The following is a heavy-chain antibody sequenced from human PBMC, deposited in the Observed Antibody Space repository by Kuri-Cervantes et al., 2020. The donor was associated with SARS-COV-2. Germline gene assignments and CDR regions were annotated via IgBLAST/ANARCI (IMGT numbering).Heavy chain of an antibody. CDR1: EFSFSNHV. CDR2: VGGSGGDI. CDR3: AKDKGAEGVGATIDY. J-gene: IGHJ4*02. D-gene: IGHD1-26*01. Sequence: GGTLCLTCAVSEFSFSNHVLYWVRQAPGKGLEWVSAVGGSGGDIYSTDSVKGRFTISRDNSKDKLYLQMNSLRVEDTAVYYCAKDKGAEGVGATIDYWGQGTLVTVSS. V-gene: IGHV3-23*01.